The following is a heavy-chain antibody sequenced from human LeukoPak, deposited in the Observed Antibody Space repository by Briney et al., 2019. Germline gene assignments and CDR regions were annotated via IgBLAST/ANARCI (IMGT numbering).Heavy chain of an antibody. D-gene: IGHD3-3*01. CDR3: ARVTSGESSGYYLKFYFQH. J-gene: IGHJ1*01. V-gene: IGHV4-39*07. CDR1: GGSISSSSYY. Sequence: SETLSLTCTVSGGSISSSSYYWGWIRQPPGKGLEWIGSIYYSGSTYYNPSLKSRVTISVDTSKNQFSLKLSSVTAADTAVYYCARVTSGESSGYYLKFYFQHWGQGTLVTVSS. CDR2: IYYSGST.